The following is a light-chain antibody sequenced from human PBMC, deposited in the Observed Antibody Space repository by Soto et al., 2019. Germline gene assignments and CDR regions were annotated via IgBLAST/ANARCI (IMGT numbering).Light chain of an antibody. Sequence: DIQMTQSPSTLSASVGGRVIITCRASESVTRRFASYQQRPGEALKVLIWDGTTLHRGVPSRFSGSGSGTEFTLTISSLQPEDFATYYCQQYKGYSTWTFGQGTKVDIK. CDR2: DGT. CDR1: ESVTRR. J-gene: IGKJ1*01. CDR3: QQYKGYSTWT. V-gene: IGKV1-5*01.